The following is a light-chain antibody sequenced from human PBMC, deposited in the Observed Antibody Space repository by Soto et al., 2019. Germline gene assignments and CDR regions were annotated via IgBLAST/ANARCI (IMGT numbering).Light chain of an antibody. CDR3: SSYASAYTWV. V-gene: IGLV2-14*01. CDR2: GVS. Sequence: QSALTQPASVSGSLGQSITISCTGTRSDVGGRNFVSWHQHHPGKAPKFIIYGVSNRPSGVSDRFSGSKSGNTASLTISGLQAEDEADYYCSSYASAYTWVFGRGTKVTVL. J-gene: IGLJ3*02. CDR1: RSDVGGRNF.